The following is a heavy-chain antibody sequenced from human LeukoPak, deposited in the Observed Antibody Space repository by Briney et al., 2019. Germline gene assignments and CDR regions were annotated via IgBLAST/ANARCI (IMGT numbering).Heavy chain of an antibody. V-gene: IGHV3-23*01. CDR2: ISGSGGST. Sequence: GGSLRLSCAASGFTFNNYGMHWVRQAPGKGLEWVSAISGSGGSTYYADSVKGRFTISRDNSKNTLYLQMNSLRAEDTAVYYCAKEGVDWNSIDYWGQGTLVTVSS. D-gene: IGHD1-7*01. CDR1: GFTFNNYG. J-gene: IGHJ4*02. CDR3: AKEGVDWNSIDY.